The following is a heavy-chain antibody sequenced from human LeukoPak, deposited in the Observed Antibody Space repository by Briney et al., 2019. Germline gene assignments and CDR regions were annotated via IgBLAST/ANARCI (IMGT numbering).Heavy chain of an antibody. CDR2: IYPGDSDT. D-gene: IGHD3-22*01. Sequence: GASVKVSCKASGYTFTSYWIGWVRQMPGKGLEWMGIIYPGDSDTRYSPSFQGQVTISADKSISTAYLQWSSLKASDTAMYYCARSDSSGYLWVFDYWGQGTLVTVSS. V-gene: IGHV5-51*01. J-gene: IGHJ4*02. CDR1: GYTFTSYW. CDR3: ARSDSSGYLWVFDY.